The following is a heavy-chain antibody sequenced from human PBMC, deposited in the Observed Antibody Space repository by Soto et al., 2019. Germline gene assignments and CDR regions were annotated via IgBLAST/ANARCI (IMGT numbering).Heavy chain of an antibody. CDR3: GRRRKDYGDYYYGMDV. V-gene: IGHV1-24*01. CDR1: GGTFSSYA. Sequence: ASVKVSCKASGGTFSSYAISWVRQAPGKGLEWMGGFDPEDGETIYAQKFQGRVTMTENTSTDTAYMELSSLRSEDTAVYYCGRRRKDYGDYYYGMDVWGQGTTVT. J-gene: IGHJ6*02. CDR2: FDPEDGET. D-gene: IGHD4-17*01.